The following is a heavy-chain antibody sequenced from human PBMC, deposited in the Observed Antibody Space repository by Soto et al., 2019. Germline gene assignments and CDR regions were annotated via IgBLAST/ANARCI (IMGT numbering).Heavy chain of an antibody. J-gene: IGHJ5*02. Sequence: QLQLQESGSGLVKPSQTLSLTCAVSGGSISSGGYSWSWIRQPPGKGLEWIGYIYHSGSTYYNPSLKSRVTTSVARSKNQFSLKLTSVTAADTAVYYCARRGRKDDYGAWFDPWGQGTLVTVSS. CDR2: IYHSGST. CDR3: ARRGRKDDYGAWFDP. CDR1: GGSISSGGYS. D-gene: IGHD4-17*01. V-gene: IGHV4-30-2*01.